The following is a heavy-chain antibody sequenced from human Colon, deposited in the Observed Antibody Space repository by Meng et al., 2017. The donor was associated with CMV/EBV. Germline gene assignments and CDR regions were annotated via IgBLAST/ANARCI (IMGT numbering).Heavy chain of an antibody. CDR2: ISTSGSTV. CDR1: GFPLSDYY. CDR3: ARGNTGGDYYFYGMDL. J-gene: IGHJ6*02. V-gene: IGHV3-11*01. Sequence: GASLKISCTASGFPLSDYYIKWIRQAPGKGLEYVAYISTSGSTVYYADSVMGRLTISRDNINNVVSLHMISLRGDDAGVYYCARGNTGGDYYFYGMDLWGQGTTVTVSS. D-gene: IGHD3-10*01.